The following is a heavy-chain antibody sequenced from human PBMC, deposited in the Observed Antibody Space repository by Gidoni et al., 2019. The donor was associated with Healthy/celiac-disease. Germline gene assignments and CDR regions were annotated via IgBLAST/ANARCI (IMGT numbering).Heavy chain of an antibody. V-gene: IGHV3-23*01. CDR1: GFPFSSYA. J-gene: IGHJ4*02. Sequence: EVQLLESGGGLVQPGGSLRLYCAASGFPFSSYAMSWVRQAPGKGLEWVSAISGSGGSTYYADSVKGRFTISRDNSKNTLYLQMNSLRAEDTAVYYCAKSLLGGSGWEYFDYWGQGTLVTVSS. CDR2: ISGSGGST. D-gene: IGHD6-19*01. CDR3: AKSLLGGSGWEYFDY.